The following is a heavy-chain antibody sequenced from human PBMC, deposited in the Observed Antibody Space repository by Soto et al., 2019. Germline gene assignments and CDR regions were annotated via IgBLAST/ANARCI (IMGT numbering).Heavy chain of an antibody. D-gene: IGHD3-16*01. Sequence: HVQLQESGPGLVKPSQTLSLTCTVSGGSISSGGYYWSWIRQHPGKGLEWIGYIYYSGSTYYNPSLKSRVTISVDTSKNQFSLKLSSVTAADTAVYYCARTDWGDYRYDYWGQGTLVTVSS. J-gene: IGHJ4*02. CDR3: ARTDWGDYRYDY. CDR1: GGSISSGGYY. CDR2: IYYSGST. V-gene: IGHV4-31*03.